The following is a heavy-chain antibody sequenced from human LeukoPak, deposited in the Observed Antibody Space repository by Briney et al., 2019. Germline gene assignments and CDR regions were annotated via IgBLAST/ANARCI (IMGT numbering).Heavy chain of an antibody. J-gene: IGHJ4*02. D-gene: IGHD1-26*01. CDR2: IKQDGSEK. V-gene: IGHV3-7*01. CDR1: GFTFSNYW. Sequence: GGSLRLSCAASGFTFSNYWMSWVRQAPGKGPEWVANIKQDGSEKYYVDSVKGRFTISRDNAKNSLFLQMSSLRAEDTAVYYCARVRGSYPLDYWGQGTLVTVSS. CDR3: ARVRGSYPLDY.